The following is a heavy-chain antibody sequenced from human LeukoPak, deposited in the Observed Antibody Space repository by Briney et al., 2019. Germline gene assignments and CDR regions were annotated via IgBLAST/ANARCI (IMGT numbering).Heavy chain of an antibody. Sequence: ASVKVSCKASGYTFTDYHMHWVRQAPGQGLEWMGWINPNSGGTNYAQKFQGRVTMTRDTSISTAYMELSRVRSDDTAVYYCARARTYYDILTAYPFDYWGQGTLVTVSS. V-gene: IGHV1-2*02. CDR2: INPNSGGT. CDR1: GYTFTDYH. CDR3: ARARTYYDILTAYPFDY. D-gene: IGHD3-9*01. J-gene: IGHJ4*02.